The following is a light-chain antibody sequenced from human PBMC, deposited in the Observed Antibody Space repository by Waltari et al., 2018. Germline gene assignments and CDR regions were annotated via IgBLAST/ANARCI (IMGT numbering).Light chain of an antibody. CDR3: QHYVRLPAT. V-gene: IGKV3-20*01. CDR2: GAS. CDR1: QSVSRT. J-gene: IGKJ1*01. Sequence: EIVLTQSPGTLSLPPGERATLSCRASQSVSRTLARYQQKPGQAPRLLIFGASNRATGIPDRFSGSGSGTDVSLIITRLEPEDSAMYYCQHYVRLPATFGQGTKVEIK.